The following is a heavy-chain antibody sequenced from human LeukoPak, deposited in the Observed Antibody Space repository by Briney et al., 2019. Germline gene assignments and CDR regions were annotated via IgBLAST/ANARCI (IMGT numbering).Heavy chain of an antibody. CDR1: GFTFSTYW. CDR3: AKGSLIAVAGPFDC. Sequence: GGSLRLSCAASGFTFSTYWMSWVRQAPGKGMEWVSTISGSGGRTYYADSVKGRFTISRDNSKNTLYLHMNSLRAEDTALYYCAKGSLIAVAGPFDCWGQGTLVTVSS. J-gene: IGHJ4*02. V-gene: IGHV3-23*01. D-gene: IGHD6-19*01. CDR2: ISGSGGRT.